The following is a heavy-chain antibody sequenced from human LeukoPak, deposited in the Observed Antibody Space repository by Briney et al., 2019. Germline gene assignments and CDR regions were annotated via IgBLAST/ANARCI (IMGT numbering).Heavy chain of an antibody. V-gene: IGHV1-46*01. Sequence: GASVKVSCKASGYTFTGYYMHWVRQAPGQGLEWMGIINPSGGSTSYAQKFQGRVTMTRDTSTSTVYMELSSLRSEDTAVYYCARERGDIVVVVAATSGFDYWGQGTLVTVSS. CDR1: GYTFTGYY. J-gene: IGHJ4*02. CDR2: INPSGGST. CDR3: ARERGDIVVVVAATSGFDY. D-gene: IGHD2-15*01.